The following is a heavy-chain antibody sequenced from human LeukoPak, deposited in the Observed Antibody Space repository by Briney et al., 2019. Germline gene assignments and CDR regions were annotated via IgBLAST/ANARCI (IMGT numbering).Heavy chain of an antibody. CDR3: ASRATKALTGYYKGMDV. Sequence: GASVKVSCKASGYTFTSYDINWVRQATGQGLEWMGWMNPNSANTGYAQKFQGGVTMTRNISISTAYMELTSLRSEDTAVYYCASRATKALTGYYKGMDVWGQGTTVTVSS. CDR1: GYTFTSYD. V-gene: IGHV1-8*01. J-gene: IGHJ6*02. CDR2: MNPNSANT. D-gene: IGHD3-9*01.